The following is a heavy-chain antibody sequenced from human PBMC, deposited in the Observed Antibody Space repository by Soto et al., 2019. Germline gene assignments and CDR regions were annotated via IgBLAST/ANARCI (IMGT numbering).Heavy chain of an antibody. CDR3: TTDQYYYDSSGYHISDYFDY. CDR2: IKSKTDGGTT. D-gene: IGHD3-22*01. CDR1: GFTFSNAW. V-gene: IGHV3-15*07. Sequence: EVQLVESGGGLVKPGGSLRLSCAASGFTFSNAWMNWVRQAPGKRLEWVGRIKSKTDGGTTDYAAPVKGRFTISRDDSKNTLYLQMNSLKTEDTAVYYCTTDQYYYDSSGYHISDYFDYWGQGTLVTVSS. J-gene: IGHJ4*02.